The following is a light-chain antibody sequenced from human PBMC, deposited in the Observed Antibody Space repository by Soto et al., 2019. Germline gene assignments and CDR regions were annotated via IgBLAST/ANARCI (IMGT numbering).Light chain of an antibody. V-gene: IGKV1-39*01. CDR1: QSISSY. J-gene: IGKJ5*01. CDR2: AAS. CDR3: QQSYSTLIT. Sequence: DIQMTQSPSSLSASVGDRVTITCRASQSISSYLNWYQQKPGKAPKLLIYAASSLQSVVPSRFSGSGSGTDFTLTISSLHPEDFATYYCQQSYSTLITFGQGTRLESK.